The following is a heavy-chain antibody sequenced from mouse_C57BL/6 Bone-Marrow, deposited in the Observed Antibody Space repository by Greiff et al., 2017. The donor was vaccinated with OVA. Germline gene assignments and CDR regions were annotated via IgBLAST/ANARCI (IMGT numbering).Heavy chain of an antibody. D-gene: IGHD2-1*01. J-gene: IGHJ2*01. Sequence: QVQLQQPGAELVKPGASVKMSCKASGYTFTSYWITWVKQRPGQGLEWIGDIYPGSGSNNYNEKFKSKATLTVDTSSSTAYMQLSSLTSEDSAVYYCAREGASTWNFDYWGQGTTLTVSS. CDR1: GYTFTSYW. CDR2: IYPGSGSN. V-gene: IGHV1-55*01. CDR3: AREGASTWNFDY.